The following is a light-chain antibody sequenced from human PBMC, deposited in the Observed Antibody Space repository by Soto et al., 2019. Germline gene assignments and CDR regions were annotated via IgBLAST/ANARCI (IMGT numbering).Light chain of an antibody. CDR1: SSDIGGYDY. V-gene: IGLV2-14*03. CDR3: SSYTSGTSYV. CDR2: GVS. J-gene: IGLJ1*01. Sequence: QSALTQPASVSGSPGQSITISCIGTSSDIGGYDYVSWYQQHPGKAPKLIIYGVSKRPSGVSDRFSGSKSGNTASLTISGLQAEDEADYYCSSYTSGTSYVFGTGTKVTVL.